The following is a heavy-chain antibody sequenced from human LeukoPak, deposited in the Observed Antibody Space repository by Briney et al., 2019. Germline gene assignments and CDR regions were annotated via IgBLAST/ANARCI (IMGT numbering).Heavy chain of an antibody. Sequence: QAGGSLRLSCPASGFTFSSYSMNWVRQAPGKGREWVPVISADSATTFYADSVKGRFTISTDNAKNTVFLKMSSLRAEDTALYDCARNSTSGNYPLDYWGQGTLVTVSS. CDR3: ARNSTSGNYPLDY. CDR2: ISADSATT. V-gene: IGHV3-23*01. CDR1: GFTFSSYS. D-gene: IGHD3-10*01. J-gene: IGHJ4*02.